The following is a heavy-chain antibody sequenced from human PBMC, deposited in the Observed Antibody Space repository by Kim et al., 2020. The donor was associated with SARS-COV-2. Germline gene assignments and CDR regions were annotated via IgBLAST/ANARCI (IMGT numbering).Heavy chain of an antibody. J-gene: IGHJ4*02. V-gene: IGHV4-39*01. CDR2: IYYSGST. D-gene: IGHD3-9*01. Sequence: SETLSLTCTVSGGSISSSSYYWGWIRQPPGKGLEWIGSIYYSGSTYYNPSLKSRVTISVDTSKNQFSLKLSSVTAADTAVYYCARKEGGYDILTGYYSGYFDYWGQGTLVTVSS. CDR3: ARKEGGYDILTGYYSGYFDY. CDR1: GGSISSSSYY.